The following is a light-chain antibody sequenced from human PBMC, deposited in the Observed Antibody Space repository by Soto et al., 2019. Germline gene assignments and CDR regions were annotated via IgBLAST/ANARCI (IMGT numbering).Light chain of an antibody. CDR3: QQRSNWPWT. CDR1: QSISSY. V-gene: IGKV1-39*01. CDR2: AAS. Sequence: DIQMTQSPSSLSASVGDRVTITCRASQSISSYLNWYQQKPGKAPKLLIYAASSLQSGVPSRFSGSGSGTEFTLTISSLEPEDFAVYYCQQRSNWPWTFGQGTKVDIK. J-gene: IGKJ1*01.